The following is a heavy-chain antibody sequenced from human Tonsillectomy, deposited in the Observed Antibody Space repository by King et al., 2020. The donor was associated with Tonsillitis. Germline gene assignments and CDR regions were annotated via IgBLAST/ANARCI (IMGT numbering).Heavy chain of an antibody. Sequence: VQLVESGGGVVQPGRSLRLSCAASGFTFSNYAMHWVRQAPGKGLEWVAVISYDGSNKYNADSVKGRFTISRDNSKNKLYLQMNSLRAEDTAVYYCARDGRELTGDYSFDYWGQGTLVTVSS. J-gene: IGHJ4*02. CDR3: ARDGRELTGDYSFDY. D-gene: IGHD7-27*01. CDR2: ISYDGSNK. V-gene: IGHV3-30-3*01. CDR1: GFTFSNYA.